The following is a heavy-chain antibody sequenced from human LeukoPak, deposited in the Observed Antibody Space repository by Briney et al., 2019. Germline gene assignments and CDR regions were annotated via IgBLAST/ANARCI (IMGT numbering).Heavy chain of an antibody. D-gene: IGHD3-16*02. V-gene: IGHV3-30*18. CDR1: GFTFSSYG. Sequence: GGSLRLSCAASGFTFSSYGMHWVRQAPGKGLEWVAVISYDGSNKYYADSVKGRFTISRDNSKNTLYLQMNSLRAEDTAVYYCAKGSPYYDYVWGSYRSLTTTDYWGQGTLVTVSS. CDR3: AKGSPYYDYVWGSYRSLTTTDY. J-gene: IGHJ4*02. CDR2: ISYDGSNK.